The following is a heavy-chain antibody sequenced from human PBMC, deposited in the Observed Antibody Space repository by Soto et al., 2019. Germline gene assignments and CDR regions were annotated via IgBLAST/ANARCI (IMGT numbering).Heavy chain of an antibody. D-gene: IGHD1-26*01. J-gene: IGHJ4*02. CDR1: EKTLTELT. CDR2: SAPEQGEP. V-gene: IGHV1-24*01. CDR3: AADRKIVGTIGAFDF. Sequence: SVTVCCKVPEKTLTELTIDWLRQSPGKGLEWMGHSAPEQGEPVYPQKFQGRVSMTEDPSTDTAYMELTSLRFEDTAVYFCAADRKIVGTIGAFDFWGQGTLVTVSS.